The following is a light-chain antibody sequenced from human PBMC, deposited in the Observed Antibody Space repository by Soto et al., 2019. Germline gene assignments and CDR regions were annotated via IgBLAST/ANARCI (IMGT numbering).Light chain of an antibody. CDR2: DVS. Sequence: SVLTQPASVSGSPGQSITISCTGTSSDVGGYNYVSWYQQHPGKAPKLMIYDVSNRPSGVSNRFSGSKSGNTASLTISGLQAEDEADYYCSSYTSSSTLPYGFGTGTKVTVL. J-gene: IGLJ1*01. V-gene: IGLV2-14*01. CDR1: SSDVGGYNY. CDR3: SSYTSSSTLPYG.